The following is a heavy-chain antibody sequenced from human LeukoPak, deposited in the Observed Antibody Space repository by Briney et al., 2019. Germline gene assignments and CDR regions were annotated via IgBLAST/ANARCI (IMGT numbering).Heavy chain of an antibody. CDR2: IYYGGST. J-gene: IGHJ5*02. V-gene: IGHV4-59*01. CDR3: AREREKRSHGGFDP. CDR1: GGSISSYY. Sequence: SETLSLTCTVSGGSISSYYWSWIRQPPGKGLEWIGYIYYGGSTNYNPSLKSRVTISVDTSKNQFSLKLSSVTAADTAVYYCAREREKRSHGGFDPWGQGTLVTVSS. D-gene: IGHD3-3*01.